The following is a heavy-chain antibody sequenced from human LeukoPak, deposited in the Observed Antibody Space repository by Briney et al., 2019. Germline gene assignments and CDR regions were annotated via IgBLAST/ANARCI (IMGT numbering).Heavy chain of an antibody. D-gene: IGHD2-2*01. CDR2: ISGGGGST. CDR1: GFTFSSYG. V-gene: IGHV3-23*01. CDR3: AKVGGIVVVPAAIPRMGLFNV. Sequence: PGGTLRLSCAASGFTFSSYGMSWVRQAPGKGLEWVSVISGGGGSTYYADSVKGRFTISRDNSKNTVYLQMNSLRAEDTAVYYCAKVGGIVVVPAAIPRMGLFNVWGKGTTVTISS. J-gene: IGHJ6*04.